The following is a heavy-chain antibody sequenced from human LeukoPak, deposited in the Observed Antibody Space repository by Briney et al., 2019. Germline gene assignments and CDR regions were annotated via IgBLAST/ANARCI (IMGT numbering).Heavy chain of an antibody. J-gene: IGHJ3*02. V-gene: IGHV3-30*02. CDR3: ARVFTPNLIFPRQKNAFDI. Sequence: GGSLRLSCAASGFTFSSYGMHWVRQAPGKGLEWVAFIRNDGRNKYYADSVKGRFTISRDNSKNTLYLQMNSLRAEDTAVYYCARVFTPNLIFPRQKNAFDIWGQGTMVTVSS. CDR1: GFTFSSYG. D-gene: IGHD3-3*01. CDR2: IRNDGRNK.